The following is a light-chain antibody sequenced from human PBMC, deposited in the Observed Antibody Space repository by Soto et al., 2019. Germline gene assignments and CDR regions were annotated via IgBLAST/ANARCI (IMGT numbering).Light chain of an antibody. CDR2: RNN. CDR3: AAWDDSLSGVL. J-gene: IGLJ3*02. Sequence: AVVSQPTSASGTPGQRVTVSCSGSSSNIGTNYVYWYQQLPATAPKLLIYRNNQRPSGVPDRFAGSKSGTSASLAISGLRSEDEADYFCAAWDDSLSGVLFGGGTKLTVL. CDR1: SSNIGTNY. V-gene: IGLV1-47*01.